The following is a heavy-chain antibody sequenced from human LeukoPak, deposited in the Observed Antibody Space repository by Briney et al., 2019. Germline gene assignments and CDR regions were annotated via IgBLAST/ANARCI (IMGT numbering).Heavy chain of an antibody. CDR1: GFAVSTYS. CDR2: LNSDGIRT. V-gene: IGHV3-74*01. D-gene: IGHD2-8*01. Sequence: PGGSLRLSCEGFGFAVSTYSMHWVRQTPGQGLVWVSRLNSDGIRTDYADSVRGRFTISRDNAKNTFYMYMDSLRAEDTAVYYCARAGFYNGHDYWGQGTLVTVSS. CDR3: ARAGFYNGHDY. J-gene: IGHJ4*02.